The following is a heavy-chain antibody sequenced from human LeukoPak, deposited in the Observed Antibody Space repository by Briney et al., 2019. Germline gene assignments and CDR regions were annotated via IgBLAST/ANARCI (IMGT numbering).Heavy chain of an antibody. CDR1: GYTFTSYG. CDR3: ARDGASFVVVPAAIGYNWFDP. CDR2: ISAYNGNT. Sequence: ASVKVSCKASGYTFTSYGISWVRQAPGQGLEWMGWISAYNGNTNYAQKLQGRVTMTTDTSTCTAYMELRSLRSDDTAVYYCARDGASFVVVPAAIGYNWFDPWGQGTLVTVSS. V-gene: IGHV1-18*01. J-gene: IGHJ5*02. D-gene: IGHD2-2*02.